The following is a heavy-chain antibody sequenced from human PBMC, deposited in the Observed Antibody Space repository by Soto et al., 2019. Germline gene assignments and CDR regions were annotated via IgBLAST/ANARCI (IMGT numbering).Heavy chain of an antibody. Sequence: SETLSLTCTVSGGSISSYYWSWIRQPPGKGLEWIGYIYYSGSTNYNPSLKSRVTISVDTSKNQFSLKLSSVTAADTAVYYCARYGGAAHYYYYYGMDVWGQGTTVTVSS. CDR3: ARYGGAAHYYYYYGMDV. J-gene: IGHJ6*02. CDR1: GGSISSYY. V-gene: IGHV4-59*01. CDR2: IYYSGST. D-gene: IGHD6-6*01.